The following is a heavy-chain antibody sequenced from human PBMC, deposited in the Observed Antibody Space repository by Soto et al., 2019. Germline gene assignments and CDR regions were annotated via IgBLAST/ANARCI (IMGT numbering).Heavy chain of an antibody. CDR1: GFTFINYA. CDR3: VRDLYRSATMPCLDH. J-gene: IGHJ4*02. D-gene: IGHD1-1*01. V-gene: IGHV3-23*01. Sequence: GGSLRLSCEASGFTFINYAMSWVRQSPGKGLEWVSSISDTGGGSYYADSMDGRFTVSRDNSKNTLYLQINSLRAEDTAIYYCVRDLYRSATMPCLDHWGQGALVTVSS. CDR2: ISDTGGGS.